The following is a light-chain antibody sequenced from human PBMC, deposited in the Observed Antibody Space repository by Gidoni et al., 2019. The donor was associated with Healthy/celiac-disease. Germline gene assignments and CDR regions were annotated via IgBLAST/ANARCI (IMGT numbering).Light chain of an antibody. V-gene: IGKV3-20*01. J-gene: IGKJ3*01. CDR2: GAS. CDR1: QSVSSSY. CDR3: QQYGSSPLFT. Sequence: EIALPPSPASLSLSPGERATLPCRASQSVSSSYLGWYQQKPGQAPRLLIYGASSRATGIPDRFSGSGSGTDFTLTISRLEPEDFAVYYCQQYGSSPLFTFGPXTKVDIK.